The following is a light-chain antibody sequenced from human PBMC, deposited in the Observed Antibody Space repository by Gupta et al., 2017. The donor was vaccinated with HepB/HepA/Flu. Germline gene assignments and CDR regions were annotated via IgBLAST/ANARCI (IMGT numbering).Light chain of an antibody. V-gene: IGLV1-44*01. CDR3: AAWDDSLRAYV. J-gene: IGLJ1*01. CDR1: SSNIGSNT. Sequence: SVLTQPPPASGAPGQTVTIPSSGSSSNIGSNTVNWYQQLPGAAPKLLIYSDDRRPAGVPDRFSGSKSGTSASLAIGGLQSEDEADYYCAAWDDSLRAYVFGNGTKVTAL. CDR2: SDD.